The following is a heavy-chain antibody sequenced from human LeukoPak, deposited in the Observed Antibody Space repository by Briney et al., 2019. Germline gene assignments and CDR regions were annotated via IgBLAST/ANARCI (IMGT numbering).Heavy chain of an antibody. CDR2: ITSSSSYI. CDR1: GFTFSSYT. Sequence: GGSLRLSCAASGFTFSSYTMNWVRQAPGKGPEWVSSITSSSSYIYYADSVKGRFTISRDNARNSLYLQMNSLRAEDTALYYCARDGDTVLTRGYYYYMDVWGKGTAVTVSS. J-gene: IGHJ6*03. CDR3: ARDGDTVLTRGYYYYMDV. D-gene: IGHD4-23*01. V-gene: IGHV3-21*01.